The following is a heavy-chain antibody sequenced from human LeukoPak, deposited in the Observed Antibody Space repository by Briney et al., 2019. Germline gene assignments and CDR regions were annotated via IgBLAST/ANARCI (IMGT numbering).Heavy chain of an antibody. CDR1: GYTFTSYD. D-gene: IGHD3-22*01. Sequence: ASVKVSCKASGYTFTSYDINWVRQATGQGLEWMGWMNTNSGNTGYAQKFQGRVTMTRNTSISTAYMELSSLRSEDTAVYYCARAVDYYDSSGYSSWFDPWGQGTLVTVSS. V-gene: IGHV1-8*01. CDR2: MNTNSGNT. CDR3: ARAVDYYDSSGYSSWFDP. J-gene: IGHJ5*02.